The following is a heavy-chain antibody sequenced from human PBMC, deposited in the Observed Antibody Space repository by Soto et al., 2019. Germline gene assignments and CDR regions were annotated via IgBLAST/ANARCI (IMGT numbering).Heavy chain of an antibody. CDR2: ISSDGSKK. CDR1: GFTFSSYS. Sequence: QRQLVESGGGVVQPGGSLRLYYAASGFTFSSYSIHWVRQAPGKGLQWVAFISSDGSKKYYADSVKGRFTISRDNSKNMVSLQMNSLRDEDTGVYFCAGLAYYYDYWGQGTRVTVSS. V-gene: IGHV3-30-3*01. CDR3: AGLAYYYDY. J-gene: IGHJ4*02.